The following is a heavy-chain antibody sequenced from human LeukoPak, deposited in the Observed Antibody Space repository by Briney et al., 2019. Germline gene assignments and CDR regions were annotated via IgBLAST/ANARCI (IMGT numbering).Heavy chain of an antibody. D-gene: IGHD3-10*01. Sequence: ASVKVSCKASGGTFSSYAIGWVRQAPGQGLEWMGRILPIFGTANHAQKFQGRVTITTDESTSTAYMELSSLRSEDTAVYYCARDTYVLLWFAELSSAFDIWGQGTMVTVSS. J-gene: IGHJ3*02. CDR1: GGTFSSYA. CDR3: ARDTYVLLWFAELSSAFDI. V-gene: IGHV1-69*05. CDR2: ILPIFGTA.